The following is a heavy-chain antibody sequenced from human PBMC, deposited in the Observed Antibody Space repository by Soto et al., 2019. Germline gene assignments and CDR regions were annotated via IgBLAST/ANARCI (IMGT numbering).Heavy chain of an antibody. CDR3: ARVISIAAAGPNFDP. CDR1: GGTFSSYA. Sequence: SVKVSCKASGGTFSSYAISWVRQAPGQGLEWMGGIIPIFGTANYAQKFQGRVTITADKSTSTAYMELSSLRSEDTAVYYCARVISIAAAGPNFDPWGQGTLVTVSS. V-gene: IGHV1-69*06. D-gene: IGHD6-13*01. CDR2: IIPIFGTA. J-gene: IGHJ5*02.